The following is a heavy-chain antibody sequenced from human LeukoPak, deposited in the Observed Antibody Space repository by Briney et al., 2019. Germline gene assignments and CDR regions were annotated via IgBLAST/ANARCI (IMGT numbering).Heavy chain of an antibody. CDR2: IYYSGIT. J-gene: IGHJ4*02. Sequence: SETLSLTCTVSGGSISSDHWSWIRQPPGKGLEWIGYIYYSGITNYNPSLKSRVSISVDTSKNQFSLKVTSVTAADTAVYYCASTEINSQTYGGTPQLTHWGVDYWGQGTLVTVSP. D-gene: IGHD4-23*01. CDR1: GGSISSDH. V-gene: IGHV4-59*08. CDR3: ASTEINSQTYGGTPQLTHWGVDY.